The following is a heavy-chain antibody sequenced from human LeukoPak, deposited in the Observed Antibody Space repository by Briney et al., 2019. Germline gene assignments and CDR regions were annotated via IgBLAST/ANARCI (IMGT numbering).Heavy chain of an antibody. CDR2: IKEDGSEK. CDR3: ARDRTYYYDSSGYYEDY. J-gene: IGHJ4*02. V-gene: IGHV3-7*01. Sequence: GGSLRLSCAASAFTFSNYWMSRVRQAPGKGLEWGANIKEDGSEKYYVDSVKGRFTISRDNAKNSLYLQMNSLRVEDTAVYYCARDRTYYYDSSGYYEDYWGQGTLVTVSS. D-gene: IGHD3-22*01. CDR1: AFTFSNYW.